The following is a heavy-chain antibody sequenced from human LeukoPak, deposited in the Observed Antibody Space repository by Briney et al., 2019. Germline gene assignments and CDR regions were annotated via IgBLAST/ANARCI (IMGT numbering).Heavy chain of an antibody. CDR3: AKDRCSNGIGCYYYYMEV. D-gene: IGHD2-8*01. Sequence: GGSLRLSCAASGFTFSSYEMNWVRQAPGKGLEWVAYIQYDRTNEQYAHSVKGRFRISRDNSNNILYLQMNSLRTEDTAVYYCAKDRCSNGIGCYYYYMEVWCKGTTVTISS. V-gene: IGHV3-30*02. J-gene: IGHJ6*03. CDR2: IQYDRTNE. CDR1: GFTFSSYE.